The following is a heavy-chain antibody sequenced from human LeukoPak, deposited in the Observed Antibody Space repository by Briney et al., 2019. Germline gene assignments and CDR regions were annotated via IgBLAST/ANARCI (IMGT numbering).Heavy chain of an antibody. CDR2: IIPFFCTA. CDR1: VGTFSSYA. CDR3: AREEEGDGYNKWANYFDY. J-gene: IGHJ4*02. V-gene: IGHV1-69*13. D-gene: IGHD5-24*01. Sequence: SVTVSCMASVGTFSSYAISWVRPAPGPGLEWVGGIIPFFCTANYAQNFHDRLTITADEATSTAYMELRSLRSEDTAEYYCAREEEGDGYNKWANYFDYWGQGTLVTVSS.